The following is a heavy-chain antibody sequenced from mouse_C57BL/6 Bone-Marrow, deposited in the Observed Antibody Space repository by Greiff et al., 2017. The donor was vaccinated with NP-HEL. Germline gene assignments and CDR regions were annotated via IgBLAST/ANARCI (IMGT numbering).Heavy chain of an antibody. Sequence: EVKLEESGGGLVQPGGSMKLSCVASGFTFSNYWMNWVRQSPEKGLEWVAQIRLKSDNYATHYAESVKGRFTISRDDSKSSVYLQMNNLRAEDTGIYYYTGEGDGYYGDYWGQGTTLTVSS. V-gene: IGHV6-3*01. D-gene: IGHD2-3*01. CDR1: GFTFSNYW. J-gene: IGHJ2*01. CDR3: TGEGDGYYGDY. CDR2: IRLKSDNYAT.